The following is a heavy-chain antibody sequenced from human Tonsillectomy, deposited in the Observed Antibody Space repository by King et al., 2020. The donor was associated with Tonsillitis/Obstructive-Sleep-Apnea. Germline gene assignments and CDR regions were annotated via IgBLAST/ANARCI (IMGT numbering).Heavy chain of an antibody. CDR3: VRQTEDGVYYFYHMDV. J-gene: IGHJ6*03. CDR2: IYYSGTT. V-gene: IGHV4-39*01. CDR1: GGSISSRSYY. Sequence: QLQESGPGLVKPSETLSLTCIVSGGSISSRSYYWGWIRQTPGKGLEWIGSIYYSGTTYYNPSLKSRVTISVDTSRDQFSLKLSSVTAADTAVYYCVRQTEDGVYYFYHMDVWGKGTKVTVSS. D-gene: IGHD4-17*01.